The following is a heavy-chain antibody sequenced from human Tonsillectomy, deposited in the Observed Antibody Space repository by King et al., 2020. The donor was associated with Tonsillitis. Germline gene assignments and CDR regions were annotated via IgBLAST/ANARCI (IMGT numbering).Heavy chain of an antibody. V-gene: IGHV1-24*01. D-gene: IGHD6-19*01. J-gene: IGHJ6*02. CDR2: FDPEDGET. Sequence: VQLVQSGAEVKKPGASVKVSCKVSGYTLTELSMHWVRQAPGKGLEWMGGFDPEDGETIYAQKFQGRVTMTEDTSTDTAYMELSSLRSEDTAVYYCATNHRQWLDRGDYYYGMDVWGQGTTVTVSS. CDR1: GYTLTELS. CDR3: ATNHRQWLDRGDYYYGMDV.